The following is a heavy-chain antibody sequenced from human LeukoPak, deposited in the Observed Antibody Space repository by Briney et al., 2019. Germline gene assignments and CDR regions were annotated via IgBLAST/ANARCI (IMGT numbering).Heavy chain of an antibody. D-gene: IGHD6-13*01. CDR3: ARVGLDSSSWYWADYYYYYYMDV. CDR1: GFTFSSYW. CDR2: INSDGSST. Sequence: PGGSLRLSCAASGFTFSSYWMHWVRQAPGKGLVWVSRINSDGSSTSYADSVKGRFTISRDNAKNTLYLQMNSLRAEDTAVYYCARVGLDSSSWYWADYYYYYYMDVWGKGTTVTVSS. V-gene: IGHV3-74*01. J-gene: IGHJ6*03.